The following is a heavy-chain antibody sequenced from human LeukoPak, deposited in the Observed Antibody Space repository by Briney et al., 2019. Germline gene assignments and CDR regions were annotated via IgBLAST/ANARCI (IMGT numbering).Heavy chain of an antibody. J-gene: IGHJ4*02. CDR1: GFTVSTNY. Sequence: GGSLRLSCAASGFTVSTNYMSWVRQAPGKGLEWVSIIYSGGSTYYADSVKGRFTISRDTSKNTVYLQMDSLRAENTAVYYCAREFHSGAYWDYFDSWGQGTLVTVSS. V-gene: IGHV3-66*01. CDR3: AREFHSGAYWDYFDS. D-gene: IGHD1-26*01. CDR2: IYSGGST.